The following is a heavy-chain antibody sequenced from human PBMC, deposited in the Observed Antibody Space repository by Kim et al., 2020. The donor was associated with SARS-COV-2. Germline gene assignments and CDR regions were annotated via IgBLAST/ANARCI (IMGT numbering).Heavy chain of an antibody. Sequence: SETLSLTCTVSGGSISSYYWSWIRQPPGKGLEWIGYIYYSGSTNYNPSLKSRVTISVDTSKNQFSLKLSSVNAADTAVYYCARVNYGSGISPPRLYYYYGMDVWGQGTTVTVSS. CDR1: GGSISSYY. CDR3: ARVNYGSGISPPRLYYYYGMDV. CDR2: IYYSGST. D-gene: IGHD3-10*01. J-gene: IGHJ6*02. V-gene: IGHV4-59*01.